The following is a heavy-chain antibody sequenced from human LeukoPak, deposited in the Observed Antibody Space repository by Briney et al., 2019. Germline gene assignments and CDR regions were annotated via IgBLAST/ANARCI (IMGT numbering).Heavy chain of an antibody. CDR2: ISWNSGSI. CDR1: GFTFDDYA. CDR3: AKDISWLRFGGFDY. V-gene: IGHV3-9*01. J-gene: IGHJ4*02. D-gene: IGHD5-12*01. Sequence: PTGGSLRLSCAASGFTFDDYAMHWVRQAPGKGLEWVSGISWNSGSIGYADSVKGRFTISRDNAKNSLYLQMNSLRAEDTALYYCAKDISWLRFGGFDYWGQGTLVTVSS.